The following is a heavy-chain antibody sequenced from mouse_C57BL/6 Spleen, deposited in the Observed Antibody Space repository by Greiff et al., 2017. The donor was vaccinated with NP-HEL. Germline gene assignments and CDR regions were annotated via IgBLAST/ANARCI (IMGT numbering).Heavy chain of an antibody. J-gene: IGHJ3*01. D-gene: IGHD1-1*01. V-gene: IGHV3-6*01. CDR1: GYSITSGYY. CDR3: ARAADYYGSSWFAY. CDR2: ISYDGSN. Sequence: EVKLQGSGPGLVKPSQSLSLTCSVTGYSITSGYYWNWIRQFPGNKLEWMGYISYDGSNNYNPSLKNRISITRDTSKNQFFLKLNSVTTEDTATYYCARAADYYGSSWFAYWGQGTLVTVSA.